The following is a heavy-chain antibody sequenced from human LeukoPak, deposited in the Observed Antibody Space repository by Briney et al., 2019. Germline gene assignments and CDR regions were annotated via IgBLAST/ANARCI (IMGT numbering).Heavy chain of an antibody. CDR2: IYTSGST. V-gene: IGHV4-61*02. CDR1: GGSISSGSYY. D-gene: IGHD6-13*01. CDR3: AKGTGIAAAGKNWFDP. Sequence: SQTLSLTCTVSGGSISSGSYYWSWIRQPAGKGLEWIGRIYTSGSTNYNPSLKSRVTISVDTSKNQFSLKLSSVAAADTAVYYCAKGTGIAAAGKNWFDPWGQGTLVTVSS. J-gene: IGHJ5*02.